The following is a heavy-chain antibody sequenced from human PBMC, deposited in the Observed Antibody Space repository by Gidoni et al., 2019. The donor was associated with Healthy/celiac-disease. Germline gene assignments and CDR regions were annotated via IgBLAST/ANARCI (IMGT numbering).Heavy chain of an antibody. Sequence: QLQLQESGPGLVKPSKTLSLTCTVPGGSISSSSYYWGWLRQPPGKGLEWIGSIYYSGSTYYNPSLKSRVTISVDTSKNQFSLKLSSVTAADTAVYYCARHVGGIRIAVAGDFDYWGQGTLVTVSS. CDR3: ARHVGGIRIAVAGDFDY. V-gene: IGHV4-39*01. D-gene: IGHD6-19*01. CDR1: GGSISSSSYY. CDR2: IYYSGST. J-gene: IGHJ4*02.